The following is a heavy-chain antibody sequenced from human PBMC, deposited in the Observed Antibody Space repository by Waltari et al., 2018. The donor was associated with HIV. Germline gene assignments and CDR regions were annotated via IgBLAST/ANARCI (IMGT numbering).Heavy chain of an antibody. CDR3: ALDPYWRGGKRGQSPH. V-gene: IGHV3-66*01. Sequence: EVQLVDSGGGLVQPGGSLRLSCAASGFSVTRNYMSWVRQAPGRVLEWVALGCSVGTTYNADSGKGRITISRDNSKNALYLQRNSQRAEDTAAYYWALDPYWRGGKRGQSPHWGQGTLVTVSS. J-gene: IGHJ4*02. CDR2: GCSVGTT. D-gene: IGHD2-15*01. CDR1: GFSVTRNY.